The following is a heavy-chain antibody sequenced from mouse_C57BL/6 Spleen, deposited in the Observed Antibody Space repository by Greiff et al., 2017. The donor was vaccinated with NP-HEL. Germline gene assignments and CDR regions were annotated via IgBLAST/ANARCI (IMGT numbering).Heavy chain of an antibody. V-gene: IGHV2-6-1*01. CDR1: GFSLSSYG. CDR3: ARHEIYYYGNYAMDY. J-gene: IGHJ4*01. D-gene: IGHD1-1*01. Sequence: VQRVESGPGLVAPSQSLSITCTVSGFSLSSYGVHWVRQPPGKGLEWLVVIWSDGSTTYNSALKSRLSISKDNSKSQVFLKMNSLQTDDTAMYYCARHEIYYYGNYAMDYWGQGTSVTVSS. CDR2: IWSDGST.